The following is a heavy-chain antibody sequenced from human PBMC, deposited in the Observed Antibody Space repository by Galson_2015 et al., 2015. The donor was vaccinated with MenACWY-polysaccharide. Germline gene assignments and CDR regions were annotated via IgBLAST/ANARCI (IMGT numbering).Heavy chain of an antibody. Sequence: SVKVSCKASGGTFTTSSFNWVRPAPGQGLEWMGRIIPGLDKPNYAQKFQDRVTITADSSTGTAYMDFSSLRSEDTAVYYCASLLGEAPAETGAFDIWGQGTVVTVSS. D-gene: IGHD3-16*01. J-gene: IGHJ3*02. CDR2: IIPGLDKP. CDR1: GGTFTTSS. CDR3: ASLLGEAPAETGAFDI. V-gene: IGHV1-69*02.